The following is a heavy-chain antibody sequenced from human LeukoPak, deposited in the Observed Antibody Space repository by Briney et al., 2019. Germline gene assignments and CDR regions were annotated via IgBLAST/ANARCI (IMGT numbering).Heavy chain of an antibody. CDR2: IHHSGRT. Sequence: PSETLSLNCSVYGGSLSGFYWSWIPQAPGKGLEWIGEIHHSGRTSHNPSLKSRVTMSVDTSTNQFSLKMSAVTAADTAVYYCARAPGYYYDSSGYCLDYWGQGSMVTVAS. CDR3: ARAPGYYYDSSGYCLDY. J-gene: IGHJ4*02. D-gene: IGHD3-22*01. CDR1: GGSLSGFY. V-gene: IGHV4-34*01.